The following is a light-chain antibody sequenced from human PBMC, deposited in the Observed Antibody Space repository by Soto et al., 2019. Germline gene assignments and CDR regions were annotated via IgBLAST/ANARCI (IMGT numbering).Light chain of an antibody. CDR2: DSN. V-gene: IGLV1-40*01. CDR1: SSNIGAGRD. Sequence: QSVLTQPPSVSGAPGQRVTISCTGSSSNIGAGRDVHWYRQLPGAAPKFLISDSNHRPSGVPDRLSVSKSGASASLAITGLRAEDEGDYFCQSYGTSLSGLYVFGTGTKLTVL. CDR3: QSYGTSLSGLYV. J-gene: IGLJ1*01.